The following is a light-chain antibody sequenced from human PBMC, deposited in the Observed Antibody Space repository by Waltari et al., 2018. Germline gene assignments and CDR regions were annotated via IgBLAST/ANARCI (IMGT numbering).Light chain of an antibody. CDR3: QQLNSYPIT. V-gene: IGKV1-9*01. CDR1: QGISSN. Sequence: IQLTQSPSSLSAAVGGRVTITCRASQGISSNLAWYQQKPGKAPKLLISDASTLQSGVPSRFSGSGCGTEFTLPTSSLQPEDFSTYYYQQLNSYPITFGQGTRLEIK. CDR2: DAS. J-gene: IGKJ5*01.